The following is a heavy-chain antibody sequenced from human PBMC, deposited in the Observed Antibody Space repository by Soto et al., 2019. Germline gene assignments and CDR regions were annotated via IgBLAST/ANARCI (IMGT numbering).Heavy chain of an antibody. V-gene: IGHV1-8*01. CDR3: ARTRSGSYL. CDR2: MNPSSGNT. Sequence: QVQLVQSGAEVKKPGASVKVACRASGYTFTSFDINWVRQATGQGLEWMGRMNPSSGNTDYAQKFQGRVTRTRDTPISPAYMELSSLRSDDTAVYYCARTRSGSYLWGQGTLVTVSS. D-gene: IGHD3-10*01. J-gene: IGHJ5*02. CDR1: GYTFTSFD.